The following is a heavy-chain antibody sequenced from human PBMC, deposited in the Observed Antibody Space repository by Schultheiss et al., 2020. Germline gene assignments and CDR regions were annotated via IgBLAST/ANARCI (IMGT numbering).Heavy chain of an antibody. V-gene: IGHV5-51*01. J-gene: IGHJ6*02. CDR3: ARHRIAVAGTVHYYGMDV. CDR1: GYSFTSYW. D-gene: IGHD6-19*01. Sequence: GESLKISCKGSGYSFTSYWIGWVRQMPGKGLEWMGIIYPGDSDTRYSPSFQGQVTISADKSISTAYLQWSSLKASDTAMYYCARHRIAVAGTVHYYGMDVWGQGTTVTAS. CDR2: IYPGDSDT.